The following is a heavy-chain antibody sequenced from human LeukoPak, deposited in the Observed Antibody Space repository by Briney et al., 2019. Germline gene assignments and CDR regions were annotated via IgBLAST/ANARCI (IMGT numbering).Heavy chain of an antibody. Sequence: SETLPLTCTVSGGSISSYYWSWIRQPPGKGLEWIGYIYYSGSTNYNPSLKSRVTISVDTSKNQFSLKLSSVTAADTAVYYCARIRGYTGCDYWGQGTLVTVSS. CDR2: IYYSGST. D-gene: IGHD5-12*01. J-gene: IGHJ4*02. V-gene: IGHV4-59*01. CDR1: GGSISSYY. CDR3: ARIRGYTGCDY.